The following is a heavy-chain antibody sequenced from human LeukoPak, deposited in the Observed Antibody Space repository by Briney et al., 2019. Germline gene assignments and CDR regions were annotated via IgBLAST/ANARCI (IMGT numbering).Heavy chain of an antibody. CDR3: ARALVAAAGSEVLDY. D-gene: IGHD6-13*01. CDR2: ISSSSSYI. J-gene: IGHJ4*02. CDR1: GFTFSSYS. V-gene: IGHV3-21*01. Sequence: GGSLRLSCAASGFTFSSYSMNWVRQAPGKGLEWVSSISSSSSYIYYADSAKGRFTISRDNAKNSLYLQMNSLRAEDTAVYYCARALVAAAGSEVLDYWGQGTLVTVSS.